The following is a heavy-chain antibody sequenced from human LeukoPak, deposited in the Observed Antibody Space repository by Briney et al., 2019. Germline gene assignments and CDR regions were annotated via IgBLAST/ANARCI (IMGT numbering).Heavy chain of an antibody. CDR1: GYSSSTGYY. Sequence: SETLSLTCPVSGYSSSTGYYWGWIRQPPGQGLEWIGSIYHSGSTYYNPSLKSRVTISVDTSENQFSLNLTSVTAADTAVYYCARGLGYCSGGNCYSADPSFHYWGQGTLVTVSS. D-gene: IGHD2-15*01. J-gene: IGHJ4*02. CDR3: ARGLGYCSGGNCYSADPSFHY. CDR2: IYHSGST. V-gene: IGHV4-38-2*01.